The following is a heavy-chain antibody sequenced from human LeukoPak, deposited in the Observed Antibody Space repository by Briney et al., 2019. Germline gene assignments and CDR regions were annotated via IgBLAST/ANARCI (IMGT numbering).Heavy chain of an antibody. V-gene: IGHV4-34*01. J-gene: IGHJ6*02. CDR3: ARKSVRSGGPNQIYYYYGLDV. Sequence: PSETLSLTCAVNGGSFSGHYWTWIRQSPGKGLEWIGEVNHSGSTNYNPSLKSRVTISVDTSKYQFSLKLISVTAAEAAVYYCARKSVRSGGPNQIYYYYGLDVWGQGTTVIVSS. D-gene: IGHD5/OR15-5a*01. CDR1: GGSFSGHY. CDR2: VNHSGST.